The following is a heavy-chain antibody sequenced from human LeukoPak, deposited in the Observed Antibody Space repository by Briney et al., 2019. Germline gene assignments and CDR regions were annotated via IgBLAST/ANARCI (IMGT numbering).Heavy chain of an antibody. Sequence: PSGTLSLTCTVSGGSISSYYWSWIRQPPGKGLEWIGYIYYSGSTNYNPSLKGRVTISVDTSKNQFSLKLSSVTAADTAVYYCARDRGYYYDSSGYYRKGSWFDPWGQGTLVTVSS. CDR2: IYYSGST. V-gene: IGHV4-59*01. CDR3: ARDRGYYYDSSGYYRKGSWFDP. J-gene: IGHJ5*02. CDR1: GGSISSYY. D-gene: IGHD3-22*01.